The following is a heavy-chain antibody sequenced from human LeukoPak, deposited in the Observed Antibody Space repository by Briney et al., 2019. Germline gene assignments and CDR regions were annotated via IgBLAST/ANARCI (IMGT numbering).Heavy chain of an antibody. CDR3: ARAVDIPRFANWFDP. V-gene: IGHV1-8*01. D-gene: IGHD3-3*01. J-gene: IGHJ5*02. CDR2: MNPNSGNT. Sequence: ASVKVSCKASGYTFTSYDINWVRQATGQGLEWMGWMNPNSGNTGYARKFQGRVTMTRNTSISTAYMELSSLRSEDTAVYYCARAVDIPRFANWFDPWGQGTLVTVSS. CDR1: GYTFTSYD.